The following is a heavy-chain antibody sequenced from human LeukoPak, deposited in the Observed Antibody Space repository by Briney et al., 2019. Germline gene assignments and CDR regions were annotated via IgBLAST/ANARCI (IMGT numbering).Heavy chain of an antibody. CDR1: GGSISSYY. J-gene: IGHJ4*02. Sequence: SETLSLTCTVSGGSISSYYWSWIRQPPGKGLEWIGYIYYSGSTNYNPSLKSRVTISVDTSKNQFSLKLSSVTAADTAVYYCAKAGGSYYFDYWGQGTLVTVSS. V-gene: IGHV4-59*08. D-gene: IGHD1-26*01. CDR2: IYYSGST. CDR3: AKAGGSYYFDY.